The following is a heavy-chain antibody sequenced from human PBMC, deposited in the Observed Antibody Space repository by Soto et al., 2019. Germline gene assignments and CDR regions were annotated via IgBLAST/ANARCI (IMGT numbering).Heavy chain of an antibody. D-gene: IGHD5-12*01. CDR2: IYPSGST. V-gene: IGHV4-4*07. J-gene: IGHJ4*02. CDR3: VRGRSYSVYDF. CDR1: GGSISGHS. Sequence: SETLSLTCTVSGGSISGHSWAWIRQPAGKGLEWIGHIYPSGSTSYNPSLRSRVTMSLDTSTNKIFLNLTSVTAADTAVFYCVRGRSYSVYDFWGPGTLVTVSS.